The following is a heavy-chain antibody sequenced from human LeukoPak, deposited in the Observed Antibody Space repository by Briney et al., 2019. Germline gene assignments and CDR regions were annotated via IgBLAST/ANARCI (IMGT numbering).Heavy chain of an antibody. J-gene: IGHJ4*02. CDR1: GLARRTRAVG. D-gene: IGHD1-1*01. V-gene: IGHV2-5*02. CDR2: IFWDDDT. Sequence: SGPTLINPPQTRTLTCTFSGLARRTRAVGVGWMRQPPGKALELLALIFWDDDTRYSPSLKRTLPITNHTSKNQVVLTMTNMDPVDTPTYSCARRSSTTSVAFWGQGTLVTVSS. CDR3: ARRSSTTSVAF.